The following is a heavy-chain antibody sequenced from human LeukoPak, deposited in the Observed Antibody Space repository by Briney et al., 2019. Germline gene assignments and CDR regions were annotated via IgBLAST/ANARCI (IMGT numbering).Heavy chain of an antibody. CDR2: IYLYGTT. D-gene: IGHD1-26*01. J-gene: IGHJ6*02. CDR1: AGSISSSNW. V-gene: IGHV4-4*02. Sequence: SETLSLTCSVSAGSISSSNWWSWVRQSPVKGLEWIGEIYLYGTTNYNPSLKSRVTMSVDRSKNQFSLKLSSVTAADTAVYYCARQKWEQQGRDYYFNGLDVWGPGTTVTVSS. CDR3: ARQKWEQQGRDYYFNGLDV.